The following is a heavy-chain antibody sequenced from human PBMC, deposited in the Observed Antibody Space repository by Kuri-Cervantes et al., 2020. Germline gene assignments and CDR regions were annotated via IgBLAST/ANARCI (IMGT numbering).Heavy chain of an antibody. CDR1: GFASGLTFSSYS. V-gene: IGHV3-9*02. D-gene: IGHD3-10*01. Sequence: GGSLRLSCAASGFASGLTFSSYSMNWVRQAPGKGLEWVSGISWNSGSIGYADSVKGRFTISRDNAKNSLYLQMNSLRAEDTALYYCAKLHYGSGSYDSDYWGQGTLVTVSS. CDR2: ISWNSGSI. CDR3: AKLHYGSGSYDSDY. J-gene: IGHJ4*02.